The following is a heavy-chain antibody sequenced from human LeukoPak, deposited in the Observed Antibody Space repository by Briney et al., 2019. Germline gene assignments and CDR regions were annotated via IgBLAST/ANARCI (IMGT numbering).Heavy chain of an antibody. CDR2: ISGSAHKI. J-gene: IGHJ4*02. CDR1: GFTFSDYA. D-gene: IGHD1-26*01. V-gene: IGHV3-23*01. Sequence: GGSLRLSCVVSGFTFSDYAMSWVRQAPEKGLDWVSVISGSAHKIRYADSVKGRFTISRDNSKNTLDLQMTGLRAEDTAVYYCARERGRGRDSPWFDYWGQGTLVTVSS. CDR3: ARERGRGRDSPWFDY.